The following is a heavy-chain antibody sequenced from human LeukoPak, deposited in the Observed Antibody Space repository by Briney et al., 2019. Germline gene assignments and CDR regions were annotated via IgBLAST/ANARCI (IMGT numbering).Heavy chain of an antibody. CDR2: TRNKADSYTT. CDR1: GFIFSDHY. D-gene: IGHD3-22*01. Sequence: HTGGSLRLSCAASGFIFSDHYMDWVRQAPGKGLEWVGRTRNKADSYTTEYAASVKGRFTISRDDSNNSLYLQMNRLKTEDTAVYYCTRRDSSGYYSFDYWGQGTLVTVSS. CDR3: TRRDSSGYYSFDY. V-gene: IGHV3-72*01. J-gene: IGHJ4*02.